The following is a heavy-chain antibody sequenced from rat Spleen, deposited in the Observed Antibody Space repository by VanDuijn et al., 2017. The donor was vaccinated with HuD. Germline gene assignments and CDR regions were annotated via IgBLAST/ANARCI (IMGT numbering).Heavy chain of an antibody. V-gene: IGHV5-31*01. CDR2: ITKDGGSL. D-gene: IGHD2-5*01. CDR3: TRGGYFRH. Sequence: EVKLVESGGGLVQPGTSLKLSCVASGFTFNNYRLSWVRQTPGKGLDWIASITKDGGSLFYRDSVKGRFTISRDTAQNTLYLQMNSPTSEDTATYYCTRGGYFRHWGQGVMVTVSS. CDR1: GFTFNNYR. J-gene: IGHJ2*01.